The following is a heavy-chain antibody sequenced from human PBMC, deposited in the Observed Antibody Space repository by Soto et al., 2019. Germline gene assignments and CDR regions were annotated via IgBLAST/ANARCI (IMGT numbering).Heavy chain of an antibody. CDR3: ARIPLPYYDILTGYHSLIDY. D-gene: IGHD3-9*01. CDR1: GFTFSSYS. CDR2: ISSSSSYI. Sequence: GGSLRLSCAASGFTFSSYSMNWVRQAPGKGLEWVSSISSSSSYIYYADSVKGRFTISRDNAKNSLYLQMNSLRAEDTAVYYCARIPLPYYDILTGYHSLIDYWGQGTLVTVSS. J-gene: IGHJ4*02. V-gene: IGHV3-21*01.